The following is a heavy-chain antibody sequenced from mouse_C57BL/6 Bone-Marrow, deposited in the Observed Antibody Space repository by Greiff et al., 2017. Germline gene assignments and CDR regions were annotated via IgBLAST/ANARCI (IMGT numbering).Heavy chain of an antibody. V-gene: IGHV1-69*01. D-gene: IGHD2-4*01. CDR2: IDPSDSYT. Sequence: QVQLQQPGAELVMPGASVKLSCKASGYTFTSYWMHWVKQRPGQGLEWIGEIDPSDSYTNYNQKFKGKSTLTVDKSPSTAYMQLSSLTSEDSAVYYCASTPFYDYDWYYAMDYWGQGTSVTVSS. CDR1: GYTFTSYW. J-gene: IGHJ4*01. CDR3: ASTPFYDYDWYYAMDY.